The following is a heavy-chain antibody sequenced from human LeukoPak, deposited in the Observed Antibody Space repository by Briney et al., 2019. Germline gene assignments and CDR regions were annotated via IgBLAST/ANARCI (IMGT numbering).Heavy chain of an antibody. D-gene: IGHD1-20*01. V-gene: IGHV3-74*01. J-gene: IGHJ4*02. CDR3: ARDNNWAFDY. CDR1: GFTFSDYA. CDR2: INSDGYST. Sequence: GGSLRLSCTGSGFTFSDYAMSWVRQAPGKGLVWVSRINSDGYSTSYADSVRGRFTISRDNAKNSLYLQMNSLRDEDTAVYYCARDNNWAFDYWGQGTLVTVSS.